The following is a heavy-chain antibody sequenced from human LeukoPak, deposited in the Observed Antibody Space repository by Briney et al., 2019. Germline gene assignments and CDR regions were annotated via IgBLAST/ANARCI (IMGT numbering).Heavy chain of an antibody. CDR1: GGSFSGYY. J-gene: IGHJ4*02. D-gene: IGHD3-22*01. Sequence: SETLSLTCAVYGGSFSGYYWSWIRQPPGKGLEWIGEINHSGSTNYNPSLKSRVTISVDTSKSQLSLKLNSVTAADTAVYYCARDRNYYDSSGYYFANWGQGTLVTVSS. CDR3: ARDRNYYDSSGYYFAN. CDR2: INHSGST. V-gene: IGHV4-34*01.